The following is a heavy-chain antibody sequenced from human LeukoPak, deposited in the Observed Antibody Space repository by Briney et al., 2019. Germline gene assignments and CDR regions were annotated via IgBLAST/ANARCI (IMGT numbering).Heavy chain of an antibody. CDR1: GGSFSGYY. J-gene: IGHJ4*02. D-gene: IGHD3-22*01. Sequence: SETLSLTCAVYGGSFSGYYWSWIRQPPGKGLEWIGEINHSGSTNYNPSLKSRVTISVDTSKSQLSLKLNSVTAADTAVYYCARDRNYYDSSGYYFANWGQGTLVTVSS. CDR3: ARDRNYYDSSGYYFAN. CDR2: INHSGST. V-gene: IGHV4-34*01.